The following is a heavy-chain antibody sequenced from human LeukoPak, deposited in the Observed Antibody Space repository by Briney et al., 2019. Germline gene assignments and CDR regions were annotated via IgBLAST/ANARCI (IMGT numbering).Heavy chain of an antibody. Sequence: SETLSLTCTVSGGSISSYYWSWIRQPPGKGLEWIGYIYHSGSTNYNPSLKSRVTISVDTSKNQFSLKLSSVTAADTAVYYCARGLRFLEWYNYYYMDVWGKGTTVTVSS. V-gene: IGHV4-59*01. CDR2: IYHSGST. J-gene: IGHJ6*03. CDR3: ARGLRFLEWYNYYYMDV. D-gene: IGHD3-3*01. CDR1: GGSISSYY.